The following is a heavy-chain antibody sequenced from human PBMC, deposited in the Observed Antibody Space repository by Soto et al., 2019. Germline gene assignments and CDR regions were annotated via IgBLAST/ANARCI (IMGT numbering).Heavy chain of an antibody. Sequence: QVQLQESGPGLVKPSQTLSLTCTVSGGSIRSGVYYWSWIRQHPGQGLEWIGHIYYNGSTYYNPSLKCRVTISSVTSKNQCYLNVSSVTAAYTAVYHCAERRSVWGYFDPWGQGTMVTVSS. J-gene: IGHJ5*02. CDR2: IYYNGST. D-gene: IGHD3-16*01. CDR1: GGSIRSGVYY. V-gene: IGHV4-31*03. CDR3: AERRSVWGYFDP.